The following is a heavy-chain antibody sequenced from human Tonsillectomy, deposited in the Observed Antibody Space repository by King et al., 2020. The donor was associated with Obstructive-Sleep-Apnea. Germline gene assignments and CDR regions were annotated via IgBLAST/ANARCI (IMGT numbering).Heavy chain of an antibody. CDR3: ARVGGGYNLDFYYGMDV. J-gene: IGHJ6*02. CDR2: ISAYNGNT. V-gene: IGHV1-18*01. D-gene: IGHD5-24*01. Sequence: VQLVESGAEVKKPGASVKVSCKASGYTFTNYGITWVRQAPGQGPDWMGWISAYNGNTNYAQKLQGRVTMTTDTSTSTAYMELRSLRSDDTAVYYCARVGGGYNLDFYYGMDVWGQGTTVTVSS. CDR1: GYTFTNYG.